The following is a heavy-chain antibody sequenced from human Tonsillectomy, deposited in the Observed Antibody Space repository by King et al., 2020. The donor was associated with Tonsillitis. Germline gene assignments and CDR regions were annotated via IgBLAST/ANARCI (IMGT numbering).Heavy chain of an antibody. V-gene: IGHV4-39*01. J-gene: IGHJ4*02. CDR2: IYYSGST. D-gene: IGHD3-22*01. CDR3: ARGSRLGIYYFDY. Sequence: LQLQESGQGLVKPSETLSLTCTVSGGSISSSSYYWGWIRQPPGKGLEWIGRIYYSGSTYYNPSLKSRVTMSVDTSNNQFSLKLSSVTAADTAVYYCARGSRLGIYYFDYWGQGTLVTVSS. CDR1: GGSISSSSYY.